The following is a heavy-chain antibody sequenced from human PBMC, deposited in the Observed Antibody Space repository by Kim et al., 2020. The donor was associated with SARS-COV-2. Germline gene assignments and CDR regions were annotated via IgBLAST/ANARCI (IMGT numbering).Heavy chain of an antibody. D-gene: IGHD2-15*01. CDR3: ARDLRSGYVDY. CDR2: IYYSGST. J-gene: IGHJ4*02. Sequence: SETLSLTCTVSGGSISSSSYYWGWIRQPPGKGLEWIGSIYYSGSTYYNPSLKSRVTISVDTSKNQFSLKLSSVTAADTAVYYCARDLRSGYVDYWGQGTLVTVSS. V-gene: IGHV4-39*07. CDR1: GGSISSSSYY.